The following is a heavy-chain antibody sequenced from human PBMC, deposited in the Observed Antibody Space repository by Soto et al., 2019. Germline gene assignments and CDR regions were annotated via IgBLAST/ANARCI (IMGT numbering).Heavy chain of an antibody. D-gene: IGHD3-9*01. Sequence: PGGSLRLSCAASGFTFSSYRMHWVRQAPGKGLEWVAVIPYDGSNKYYADSVKGRFTISRDNSKNTLYLQMNSLRAEDTAVYYCAKDYDILTGPMDYWGQGTLVTVSS. V-gene: IGHV3-30*18. CDR1: GFTFSSYR. CDR2: IPYDGSNK. CDR3: AKDYDILTGPMDY. J-gene: IGHJ4*02.